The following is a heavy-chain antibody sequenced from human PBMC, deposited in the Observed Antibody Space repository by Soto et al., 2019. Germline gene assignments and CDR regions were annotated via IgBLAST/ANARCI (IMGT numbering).Heavy chain of an antibody. CDR1: GYDFNKNW. V-gene: IGHV5-51*01. Sequence: PGASLKISCRGSGYDFNKNWCGWVRQLPGRGVEWVGIMYPGDSDTRYNPSLQGHVTLSVDVTVSTAFPQWRSLETSDTGMYFCARLPRDCNKTSCYYADHWGQGTQVTVSS. CDR2: MYPGDSDT. J-gene: IGHJ4*02. D-gene: IGHD3-3*01. CDR3: ARLPRDCNKTSCYYADH.